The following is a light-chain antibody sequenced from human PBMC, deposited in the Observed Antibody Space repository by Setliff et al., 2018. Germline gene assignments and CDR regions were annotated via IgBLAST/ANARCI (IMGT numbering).Light chain of an antibody. Sequence: QSVLTQPPSVSGAPGQRVTISCTGTSSDIGAGYGVHWYQQLPGTAPKLLIYGNSNRPSGVPDRFSGSKSGTSASLAIAGLQAEDEADYYCQSYGGSLSGHVFGTGTKVTVL. CDR3: QSYGGSLSGHV. V-gene: IGLV1-40*01. CDR2: GNS. J-gene: IGLJ1*01. CDR1: SSDIGAGYG.